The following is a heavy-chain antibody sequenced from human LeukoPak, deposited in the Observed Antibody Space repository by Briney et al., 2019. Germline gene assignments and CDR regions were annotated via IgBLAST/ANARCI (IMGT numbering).Heavy chain of an antibody. J-gene: IGHJ6*03. Sequence: PGGSLRLSCAASGFTFSSYSMNWVRQAPGKGLEWVSSLSSSSSYIYYADSVKGRFTISRDNAKNSLYLQMNSLRAEDTAVYYCARDLQNTIFGVVIRYYMDVWGKGTTVTVSS. CDR1: GFTFSSYS. D-gene: IGHD3-3*01. V-gene: IGHV3-21*01. CDR3: ARDLQNTIFGVVIRYYMDV. CDR2: LSSSSSYI.